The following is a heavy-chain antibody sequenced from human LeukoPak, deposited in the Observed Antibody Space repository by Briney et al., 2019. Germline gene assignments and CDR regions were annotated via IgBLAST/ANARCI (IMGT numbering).Heavy chain of an antibody. CDR1: GFTFSSYA. CDR3: ARDSEPVVPAATDNYFDY. Sequence: PGRSLRLSCAASGFTFSSYAMHWVRQAPGKGLEWVAVISYDGSDKYYADSVKGRFTISRDNSKNALCLQMNSLRAEDTAVYYCARDSEPVVPAATDNYFDYWGQGTLVTVSS. J-gene: IGHJ4*02. CDR2: ISYDGSDK. D-gene: IGHD2-2*01. V-gene: IGHV3-30*04.